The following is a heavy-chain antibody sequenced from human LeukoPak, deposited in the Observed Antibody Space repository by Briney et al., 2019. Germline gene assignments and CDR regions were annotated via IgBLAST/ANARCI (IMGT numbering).Heavy chain of an antibody. D-gene: IGHD2-2*01. CDR3: ARAPIVVVPAAGTGWFDP. CDR2: INHSGST. V-gene: IGHV4-34*01. CDR1: GGSFSGYY. Sequence: SETLSLTCAVYGGSFSGYYWSWIRQPPGKGLEWIGEINHSGSTNYNPSLKSRATISVDTSKNQFSLKLSSVTAADTAVYYCARAPIVVVPAAGTGWFDPRGQGTLVTVSS. J-gene: IGHJ5*02.